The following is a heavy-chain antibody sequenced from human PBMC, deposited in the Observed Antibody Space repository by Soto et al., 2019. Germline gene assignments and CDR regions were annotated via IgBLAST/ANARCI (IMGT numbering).Heavy chain of an antibody. CDR3: ARDLRCCGLDV. Sequence: SETLSLTCNVSGASMRSYSWTWMRLSPGKGLEWIGDIFYSGSSNLNPSLRSRLSISIDTSKNKFSLMLKSVTAADTAVYYCARDLRCCGLDVWGQGTTVTVS. J-gene: IGHJ6*02. V-gene: IGHV4-59*01. D-gene: IGHD3-9*01. CDR1: GASMRSYS. CDR2: IFYSGSS.